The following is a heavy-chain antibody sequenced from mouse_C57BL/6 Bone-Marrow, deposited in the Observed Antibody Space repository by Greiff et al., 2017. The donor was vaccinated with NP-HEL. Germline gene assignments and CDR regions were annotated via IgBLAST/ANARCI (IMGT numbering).Heavy chain of an antibody. J-gene: IGHJ4*01. CDR3: AREGYYYGSSSYAMDY. Sequence: QVQLQQPGAELVKPGASVKMSCKASGYTFTSYWITWVKQRPGQGLEWIGDIYPGSGSTNYNAKFKSKATLTVDTSSSTAYMQLSSLTSEDSAVYYCAREGYYYGSSSYAMDYWGQGTSVTVSS. CDR2: IYPGSGST. V-gene: IGHV1-55*01. CDR1: GYTFTSYW. D-gene: IGHD1-1*01.